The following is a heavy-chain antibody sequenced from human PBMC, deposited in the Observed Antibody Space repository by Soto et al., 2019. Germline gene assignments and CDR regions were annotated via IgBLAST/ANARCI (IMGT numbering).Heavy chain of an antibody. CDR2: ISGSGGST. J-gene: IGHJ4*02. D-gene: IGHD3-22*01. CDR3: AKESDYYDSSGYPQLFDY. CDR1: GFTFSSYA. Sequence: GGSLRLSCAASGFTFSSYAMSWVRQAPGKGLEWVSAISGSGGSTYYADSVKGRFTISRDNSKNTLYLQMNSLRAEDTAVYYCAKESDYYDSSGYPQLFDYWGQGTLVTVS. V-gene: IGHV3-23*01.